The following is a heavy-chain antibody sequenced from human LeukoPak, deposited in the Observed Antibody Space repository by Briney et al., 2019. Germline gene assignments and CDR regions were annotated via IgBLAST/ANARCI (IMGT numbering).Heavy chain of an antibody. Sequence: GGSLRLSCAASGFTFSSYAMYWVRQAPGKGLEWVGRARNKANSYSTEYAASVKGRFTISRDDSENSLWLQMNSLKTEDTAVYYCTRTMGGGYSPFDYWGQGTLVTVSS. J-gene: IGHJ4*02. D-gene: IGHD1-26*01. CDR1: GFTFSSYA. V-gene: IGHV3-72*01. CDR3: TRTMGGGYSPFDY. CDR2: ARNKANSYST.